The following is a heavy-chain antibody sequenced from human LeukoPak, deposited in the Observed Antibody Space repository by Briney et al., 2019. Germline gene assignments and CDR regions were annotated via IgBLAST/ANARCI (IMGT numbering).Heavy chain of an antibody. CDR1: GDSISSYY. J-gene: IGHJ4*02. Sequence: SETLSLTCTVSGDSISSYYWSWIRQPPGKGLEWIAYIYYRGSTNYNPSLKSRVTISVDTSKNQFSLKLSFVTAADTAVYYCARRTTGTGPFDYWGQGTLVTVSS. D-gene: IGHD1-1*01. V-gene: IGHV4-59*08. CDR2: IYYRGST. CDR3: ARRTTGTGPFDY.